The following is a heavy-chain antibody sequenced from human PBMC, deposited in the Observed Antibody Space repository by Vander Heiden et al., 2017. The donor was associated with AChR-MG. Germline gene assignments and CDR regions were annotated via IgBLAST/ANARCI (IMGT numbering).Heavy chain of an antibody. CDR2: IHGSGGTT. Sequence: EVHLLESGGGLVQPGGSLRLSCAASRFNFSSHAMSWVRQAPGRGLELVSTIHGSGGTTFYADSVKGRFTISRDDSKSTLYLEMKSLRAEDTAVYYCALEEWGYFDYWGQGTLVTVSS. CDR3: ALEEWGYFDY. J-gene: IGHJ4*02. CDR1: RFNFSSHA. D-gene: IGHD1-1*01. V-gene: IGHV3-23*01.